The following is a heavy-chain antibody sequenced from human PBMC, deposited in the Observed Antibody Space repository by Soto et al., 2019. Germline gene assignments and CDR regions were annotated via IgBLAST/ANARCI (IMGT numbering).Heavy chain of an antibody. D-gene: IGHD4-17*01. V-gene: IGHV6-1*01. Sequence: KQSQTLSLTCAISGDSVSSNSAAWNWIRQSPSRGLEWLGRTYYRSKWYNDYAVSVKSRITINPDTSKNQFSLQLNSVTPEDTAVYYCARTDPGMRTVTTWGPFDYWGQGTLVTVSS. CDR3: ARTDPGMRTVTTWGPFDY. J-gene: IGHJ4*02. CDR2: TYYRSKWYN. CDR1: GDSVSSNSAA.